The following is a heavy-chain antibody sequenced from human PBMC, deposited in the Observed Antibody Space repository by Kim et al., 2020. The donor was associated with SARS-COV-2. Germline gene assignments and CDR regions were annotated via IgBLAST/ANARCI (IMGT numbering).Heavy chain of an antibody. CDR1: GFIFDTYP. D-gene: IGHD1-1*01. V-gene: IGHV3-23*01. Sequence: GGSLRLSCAASGFIFDTYPLTWVRQAPGKGLEWVSTITGSGGSQYYADSVKGRFTISRDNSKNTIYLQMNSLRADDTAVYFCAKGGSHWTLYYFDFWGQGTLVTVSS. J-gene: IGHJ4*02. CDR2: ITGSGGSQ. CDR3: AKGGSHWTLYYFDF.